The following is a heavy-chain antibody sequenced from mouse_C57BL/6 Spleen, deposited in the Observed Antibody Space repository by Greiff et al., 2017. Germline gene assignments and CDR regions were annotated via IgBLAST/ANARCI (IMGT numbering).Heavy chain of an antibody. CDR3: ARKISNHWYFDG. D-gene: IGHD2-5*01. CDR2: IDPSDSYT. J-gene: IGHJ1*03. V-gene: IGHV1-69*01. Sequence: QVQLQQPGAELVMPGASVKLSCKASGYTFTSYWMHWVKQRPGQGLEWIGEIDPSDSYTNYNQKFKGKSTLTVDKSSSTAYMQLSSLTSEDSAVYYCARKISNHWYFDGWGTGTTVTVSS. CDR1: GYTFTSYW.